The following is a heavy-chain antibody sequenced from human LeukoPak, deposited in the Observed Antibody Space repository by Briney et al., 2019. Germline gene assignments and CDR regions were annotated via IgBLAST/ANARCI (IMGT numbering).Heavy chain of an antibody. J-gene: IGHJ6*02. D-gene: IGHD2-15*01. Sequence: ASVKVSCKASGYTFTSYGISWVRQAPGQGLEWMGWISAYNGNSNYAQKPQGRVTMTTDTSTSTAYMELRSLRSDDTAVYYCARGGPTAAATYYYYYGMDVWGQGTTVTVSS. CDR3: ARGGPTAAATYYYYYGMDV. CDR1: GYTFTSYG. V-gene: IGHV1-18*01. CDR2: ISAYNGNS.